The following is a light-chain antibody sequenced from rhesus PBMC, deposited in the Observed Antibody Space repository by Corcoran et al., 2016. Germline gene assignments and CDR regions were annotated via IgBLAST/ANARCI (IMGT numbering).Light chain of an antibody. J-gene: IGLJ3*01. CDR2: LND. Sequence: QSVLTQPPSASEAARKRVSISCSGGTSNIGSNSVSWYQQVPGTAPKLLIYLNDQRGSGVSDRFSGSKSGTSASLAISGLQTEDKADYYCAAWDASLSGLLFGGGTRLTVL. CDR1: TSNIGSNS. V-gene: IGLV1-60*01. CDR3: AAWDASLSGLL.